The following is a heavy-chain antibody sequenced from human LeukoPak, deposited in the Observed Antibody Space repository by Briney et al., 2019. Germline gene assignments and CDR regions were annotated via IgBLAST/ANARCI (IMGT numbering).Heavy chain of an antibody. V-gene: IGHV3-21*01. J-gene: IGHJ4*02. CDR2: ITTISTYI. D-gene: IGHD6-19*01. CDR3: ARGKYSSGWFDY. CDR1: GFTFSSYS. Sequence: PGGSLRLSCAASGFTFSSYSMSWVRQAPGKGLEWVSSITTISTYIFYADSVKGRFNISRDNAKNTLYLQMNSLRAEDTAVYYCARGKYSSGWFDYWGQGTLVTVSS.